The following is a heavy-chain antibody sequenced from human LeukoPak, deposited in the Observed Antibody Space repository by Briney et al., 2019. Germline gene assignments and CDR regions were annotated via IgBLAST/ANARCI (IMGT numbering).Heavy chain of an antibody. V-gene: IGHV3-23*01. D-gene: IGHD6-19*01. CDR2: ITGSGGTT. J-gene: IGHJ4*02. CDR3: STSTYSSGSSGC. CDR1: GFTFSSHA. Sequence: GGSLRLSCTASGFTFSSHALSWVRQVPGRGPEWVSAITGSGGTTYYADSVKGRFTISRDNFKNTLYLQMNSLRAEDTAVYYCSTSTYSSGSSGCWGQGTLVTVSS.